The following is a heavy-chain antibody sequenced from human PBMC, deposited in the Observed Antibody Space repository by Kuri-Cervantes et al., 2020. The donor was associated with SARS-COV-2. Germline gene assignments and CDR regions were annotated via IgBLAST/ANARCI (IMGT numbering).Heavy chain of an antibody. J-gene: IGHJ4*02. CDR3: ARGDVAARPDY. D-gene: IGHD6-6*01. Sequence: SETLSLTCSVSGGSVNIGTYCWSWIRQPPGRGLEWIGYISDNGATDYNPSLRSRVTISVDTSKNQFSLKLSSVTDADTAVYCCARGDVAARPDYWGQGTLVTVSS. V-gene: IGHV4-61*01. CDR1: GGSVNIGTYC. CDR2: ISDNGAT.